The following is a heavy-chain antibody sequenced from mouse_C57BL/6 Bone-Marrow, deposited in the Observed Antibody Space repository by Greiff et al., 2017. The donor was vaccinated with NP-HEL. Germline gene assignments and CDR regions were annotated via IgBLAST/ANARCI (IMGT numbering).Heavy chain of an antibody. J-gene: IGHJ4*01. CDR3: AISPLFTTVVEGYYAMDY. Sequence: QVQLQQPGAELVMPGASVKLSCKASGYTFTSYWMHWVKQRPGQGLEWIGEIDPSDSYTNYNQKFKGKSTLTVDKSSSTAYMQLSSLTSEDSAVYYCAISPLFTTVVEGYYAMDYWGQGTSVTVSS. CDR2: IDPSDSYT. V-gene: IGHV1-69*01. CDR1: GYTFTSYW. D-gene: IGHD1-1*01.